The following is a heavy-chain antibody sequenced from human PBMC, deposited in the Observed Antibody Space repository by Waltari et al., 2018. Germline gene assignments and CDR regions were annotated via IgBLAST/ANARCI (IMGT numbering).Heavy chain of an antibody. D-gene: IGHD6-13*01. Sequence: QVQLVESGGGVVQPGRSLRLSCAASGFTFSSYAMLWVRQAPGKGLEWVAVIAYDGSNKYYADSVKGRFTISRDNSKNTLYLQMNSLRAEDTAVYYCARDRSSSFDYWGQGTLVTVSS. CDR1: GFTFSSYA. J-gene: IGHJ4*02. CDR2: IAYDGSNK. CDR3: ARDRSSSFDY. V-gene: IGHV3-30-3*01.